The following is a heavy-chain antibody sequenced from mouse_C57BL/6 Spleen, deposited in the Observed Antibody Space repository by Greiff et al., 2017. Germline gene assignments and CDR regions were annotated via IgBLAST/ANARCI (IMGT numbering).Heavy chain of an antibody. Sequence: VQLQESGPELVKPGASVKISCKASGYAFSSSWMNWVKQRPGKGLEWIGRIYPGDGDTNYNGKFKGKATLTADKSSSTAYMQLSSLTSEDSAVYFCASSYLAWFAYWGQGTLVTVSA. D-gene: IGHD1-1*01. J-gene: IGHJ3*01. V-gene: IGHV1-82*01. CDR3: ASSYLAWFAY. CDR2: IYPGDGDT. CDR1: GYAFSSSW.